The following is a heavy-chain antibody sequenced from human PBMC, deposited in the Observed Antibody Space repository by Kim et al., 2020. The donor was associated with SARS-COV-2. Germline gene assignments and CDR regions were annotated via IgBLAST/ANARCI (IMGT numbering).Heavy chain of an antibody. D-gene: IGHD4-17*01. CDR3: ARVVGYGGNFADY. Sequence: YNPSLKSRVTISVDTSKNQFSLKLSSVTAADTAVYYCARVVGYGGNFADYWGQGTLVTVSS. V-gene: IGHV4-31*02. J-gene: IGHJ4*02.